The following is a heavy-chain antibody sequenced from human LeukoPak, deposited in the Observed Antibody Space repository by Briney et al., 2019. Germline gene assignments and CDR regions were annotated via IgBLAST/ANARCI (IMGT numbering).Heavy chain of an antibody. CDR3: ARRGSGSLAY. CDR2: INHSGST. D-gene: IGHD1-26*01. Sequence: SETLSLTCAVYGGSFSGYYWSWIRQPPGKGLEWIGEINHSGSTNYNPSLKSRVTISVDTSKNQFSLKLSSVTAADTAVYYCARRGSGSLAYWGQGTLVTVSS. CDR1: GGSFSGYY. J-gene: IGHJ4*02. V-gene: IGHV4-34*01.